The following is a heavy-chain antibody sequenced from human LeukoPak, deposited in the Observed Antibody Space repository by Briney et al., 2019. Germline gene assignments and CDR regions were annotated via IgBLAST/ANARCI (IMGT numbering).Heavy chain of an antibody. CDR1: GGSISSRCYY. CDR2: IYYSGST. Sequence: SETLSLTCTVSGGSISSRCYYWGWIRQPPGKGLEWIGSIYYSGSTYYNPSLKTRVTISVDTSKNHFSLKLSSVTAADTAVYYCASRGGCSSTSCNNWFDPWGQGTLVTVSS. V-gene: IGHV4-39*07. CDR3: ASRGGCSSTSCNNWFDP. J-gene: IGHJ5*02. D-gene: IGHD2-2*01.